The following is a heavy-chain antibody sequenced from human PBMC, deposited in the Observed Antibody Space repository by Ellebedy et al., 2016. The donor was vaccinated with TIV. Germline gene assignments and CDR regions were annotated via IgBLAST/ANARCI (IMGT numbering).Heavy chain of an antibody. J-gene: IGHJ4*02. CDR3: ASPPGVVAL. V-gene: IGHV3-7*03. CDR2: IKQDGSET. CDR1: GFIFSSYA. D-gene: IGHD3-10*01. Sequence: GESLKISCSASGFIFSSYAMHWARQAPGKGLEWVANIKQDGSETSYVGSVKGRFTISRDNAKNSLYLQMNSLRAEDTAVYYCASPPGVVALWGQGTLVTVSS.